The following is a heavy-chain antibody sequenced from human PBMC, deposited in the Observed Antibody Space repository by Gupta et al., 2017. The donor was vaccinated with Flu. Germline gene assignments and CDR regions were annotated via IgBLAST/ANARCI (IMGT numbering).Heavy chain of an antibody. CDR2: MNPNSGNT. J-gene: IGHJ6*03. CDR1: D. Sequence: DINWVRQATGQGLEWMGWMNPNSGNTGYAQKFQGRVTMTRNTSISTAYMELSSLRSEDTAVYYCARAQSSTRSYYYYYMDVWGKGTTVTVSS. D-gene: IGHD2-2*01. V-gene: IGHV1-8*01. CDR3: ARAQSSTRSYYYYYMDV.